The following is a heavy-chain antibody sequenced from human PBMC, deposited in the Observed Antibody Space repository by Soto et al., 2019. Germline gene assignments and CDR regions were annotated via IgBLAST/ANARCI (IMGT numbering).Heavy chain of an antibody. CDR2: ISPYSGNT. D-gene: IGHD2-8*01. Sequence: QVQLVQSGDEVRKPGSSVKVSCKASGYIFVNYGIAWVRQAPGQGLEWMGWISPYSGNTHYASKVQGRLTMTTDTATRPAYMDLGSLTPDDTAVYCCAMVYKSVTPSPQGVGRQGTTGTVSS. CDR3: AMVYKSVTPSPQGV. J-gene: IGHJ6*02. CDR1: GYIFVNYG. V-gene: IGHV1-18*01.